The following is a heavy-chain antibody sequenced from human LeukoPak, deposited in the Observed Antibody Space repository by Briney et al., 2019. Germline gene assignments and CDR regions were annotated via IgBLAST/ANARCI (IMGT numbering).Heavy chain of an antibody. CDR3: ARDSQQLVQGPDYYFDY. CDR1: GFTFSSYG. Sequence: PGGSLRLSCAASGFTFSSYGMHWVRQAPGKGLEWVAVIWYDGSNEYYADSVKGRFTISRDNSKNTLYLQMNSLRAEDTAVYYCARDSQQLVQGPDYYFDYWGQGTLVTVSS. V-gene: IGHV3-33*01. J-gene: IGHJ4*02. CDR2: IWYDGSNE. D-gene: IGHD6-13*01.